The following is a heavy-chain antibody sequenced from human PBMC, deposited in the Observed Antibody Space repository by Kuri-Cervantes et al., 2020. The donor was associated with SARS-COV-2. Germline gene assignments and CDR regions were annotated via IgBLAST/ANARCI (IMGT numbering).Heavy chain of an antibody. CDR1: GFTLNNFA. J-gene: IGHJ4*02. D-gene: IGHD3-3*01. Sequence: GGSLRLSCAATGFTLNNFAMSWVRQAPGKGLEWVSSLSGSGGGSTYYADSVKGRFTISRDNSKNALFLQMNSLRPEDTAVYYCAKVETASLDYWGQGTLVTVSS. CDR3: AKVETASLDY. V-gene: IGHV3-23*01. CDR2: LSGSGGGST.